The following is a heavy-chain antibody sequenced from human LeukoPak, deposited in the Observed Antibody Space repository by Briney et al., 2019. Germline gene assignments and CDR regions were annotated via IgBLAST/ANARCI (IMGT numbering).Heavy chain of an antibody. CDR2: INPNSGGT. CDR3: ARSSYSGYDVDAFDI. J-gene: IGHJ3*02. V-gene: IGHV1-2*02. CDR1: GHTLTGFY. Sequence: SVKVSCKASGHTLTGFYMHWVRQAPGQGREWVGWINPNSGGTKYAQKFQGRVTMTRDTSISTAYMELSRLRSDDTAVYYCARSSYSGYDVDAFDIWGQGTMVTVSS. D-gene: IGHD5-12*01.